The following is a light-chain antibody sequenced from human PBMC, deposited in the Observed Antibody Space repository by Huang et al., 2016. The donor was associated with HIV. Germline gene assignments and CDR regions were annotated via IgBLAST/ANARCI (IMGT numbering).Light chain of an antibody. CDR3: MQGSRCPIT. CDR1: KSLVHSDGNTH. J-gene: IGKJ5*01. Sequence: DVVMTQSPVSLPVTLGQPASISCRSSKSLVHSDGNTHLNWFQQRPGQSPRRLIYKVSIRDSGVPDRFSGSGSGTDFTLKISRVEAEDVGVYYCMQGSRCPITFGQGTRLDIK. V-gene: IGKV2-30*02. CDR2: KVS.